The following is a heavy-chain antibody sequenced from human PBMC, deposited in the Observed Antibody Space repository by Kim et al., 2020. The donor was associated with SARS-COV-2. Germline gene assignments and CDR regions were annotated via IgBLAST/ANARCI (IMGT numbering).Heavy chain of an antibody. CDR1: GFTFSSYA. J-gene: IGHJ4*02. Sequence: GGSLRLSCAASGFTFSSYAMSWVRQAPGKGLEWVSAISGSGGSTYYADSVKGRFTISRDNSKNTLYLQMNSLRAEDTAVYYCAKLASPLWFGELLPVLRGEYYFDYWGQGTLVTVSS. D-gene: IGHD3-10*01. CDR2: ISGSGGST. V-gene: IGHV3-23*01. CDR3: AKLASPLWFGELLPVLRGEYYFDY.